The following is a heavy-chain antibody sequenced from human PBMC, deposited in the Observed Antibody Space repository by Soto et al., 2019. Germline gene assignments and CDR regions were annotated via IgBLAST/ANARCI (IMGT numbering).Heavy chain of an antibody. V-gene: IGHV3-48*03. J-gene: IGHJ3*02. D-gene: IGHD3-22*01. CDR1: GFTFSSYE. CDR2: ISSSGSTI. CDR3: ARDKNYYDSSGYYPGAFDI. Sequence: PGGSLRLSCAASGFTFSSYEMNWVRQAPGKGLEWVSYISSSGSTIYYADSVKGRFIISRDNAKNSLYLQMNSLRAEDTAVYYCARDKNYYDSSGYYPGAFDIWGQGTMVTVSS.